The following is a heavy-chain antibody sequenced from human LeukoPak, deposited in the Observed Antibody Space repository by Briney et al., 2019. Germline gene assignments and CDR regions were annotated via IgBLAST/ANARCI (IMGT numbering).Heavy chain of an antibody. CDR2: IYTSGST. V-gene: IGHV4-4*07. CDR1: GGSISSYY. J-gene: IGHJ4*02. CDR3: AREGIHYDSSGEVLFDY. D-gene: IGHD3-22*01. Sequence: SETLSLTCTVSGGSISSYYWSWIRQPAGKGLEWIGRIYTSGSTNYNPSLKSRVTMSVDTSKNQFSLKLSSVTAADTAVHYCAREGIHYDSSGEVLFDYWGQGTLVTVSS.